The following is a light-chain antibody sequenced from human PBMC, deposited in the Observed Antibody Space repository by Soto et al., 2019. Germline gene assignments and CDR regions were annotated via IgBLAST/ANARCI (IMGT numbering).Light chain of an antibody. CDR3: SSYASSSTVL. V-gene: IGLV2-14*01. CDR2: EVT. J-gene: IGLJ2*01. CDR1: SSDVGGYNY. Sequence: QSALTQPASVSGSLGQSITISCTGTSSDVGGYNYVSWYQQHPGKDPKVVVFEVTKRPSGVSRRFSGSKSGNTASLTVSGLQAGDEGHYYCSSYASSSTVLFGGGTKLTVL.